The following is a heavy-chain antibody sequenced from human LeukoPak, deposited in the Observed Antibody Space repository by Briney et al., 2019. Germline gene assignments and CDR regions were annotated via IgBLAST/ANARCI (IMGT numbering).Heavy chain of an antibody. CDR3: ASLGMGAATYFDY. J-gene: IGHJ4*02. CDR2: IYHSGST. CDR1: GFTFSSYW. Sequence: GSLRLSCAASGFTFSSYWMSWVRQAPGKGLEWIGEIYHSGSTNYNPSLKSRVTISVDKSKNQFSLKLSSVTAADTAVYYCASLGMGAATYFDYWGQGTLVTVSS. V-gene: IGHV4-4*02. D-gene: IGHD1-26*01.